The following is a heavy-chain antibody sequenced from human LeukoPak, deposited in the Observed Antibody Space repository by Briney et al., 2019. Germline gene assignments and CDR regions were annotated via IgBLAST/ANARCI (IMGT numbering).Heavy chain of an antibody. CDR3: AKGVGSSSAGGMDV. Sequence: GGSLRLSCAASGFTFSSYAMSWVRQAPGKGLEGVSAISGSGGSTYYADPVKGRSTISRDNSKNTLYLQMNSLRAEDTAVYYCAKGVGSSSAGGMDVWGQGTTVTVSS. CDR1: GFTFSSYA. V-gene: IGHV3-23*01. D-gene: IGHD6-6*01. CDR2: ISGSGGST. J-gene: IGHJ6*02.